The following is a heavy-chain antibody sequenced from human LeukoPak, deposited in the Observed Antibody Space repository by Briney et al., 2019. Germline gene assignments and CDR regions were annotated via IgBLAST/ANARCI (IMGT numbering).Heavy chain of an antibody. CDR1: GYTFTSYY. J-gene: IGHJ6*04. V-gene: IGHV1-46*01. D-gene: IGHD3-22*01. CDR2: IDPSAGST. CDR3: ARAHYASSNIKVPFDV. Sequence: EASVKVSCKASGYTFTSYYMHWVRQAPGQGLEWMGVIDPSAGSTTYAQKFQGRVTMTRDTATSTVYMELSSLRSEDTAVYYCARAHYASSNIKVPFDVWGKGTTVTVSS.